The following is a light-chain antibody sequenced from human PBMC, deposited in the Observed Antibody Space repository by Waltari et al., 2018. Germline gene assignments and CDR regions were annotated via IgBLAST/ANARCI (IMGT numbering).Light chain of an antibody. CDR3: QHYVRTWA. CDR1: QGVGSNY. J-gene: IGKJ1*01. V-gene: IGKV3-20*01. Sequence: EIVLTQSPGTLSLSPGESATLSCRASQGVGSNYLAGYQQRPGQAPRLLIYGAASRATGIPDRFSGSGSGTDFTLSISRVEPEDCAVYYCQHYVRTWAFGQGTKVEIK. CDR2: GAA.